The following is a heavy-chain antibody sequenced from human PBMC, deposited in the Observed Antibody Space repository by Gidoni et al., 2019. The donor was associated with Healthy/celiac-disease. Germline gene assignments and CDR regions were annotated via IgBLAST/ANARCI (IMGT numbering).Heavy chain of an antibody. CDR3: ASSRAWYSYGHFDY. CDR2: ISYDGSNK. D-gene: IGHD5-18*01. Sequence: QVQLVESGGGVVQPGRSLRLSCAVSGFTFSSYAMHWVRQAPGKGLEWVAVISYDGSNKYYADSVKGRFTISRDNSKNTLYLQMNSLRAEDTAVYYCASSRAWYSYGHFDYWGQGTLVTVSS. J-gene: IGHJ4*02. V-gene: IGHV3-30-3*01. CDR1: GFTFSSYA.